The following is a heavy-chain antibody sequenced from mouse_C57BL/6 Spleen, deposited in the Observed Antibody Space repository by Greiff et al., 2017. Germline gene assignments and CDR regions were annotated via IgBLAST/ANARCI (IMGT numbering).Heavy chain of an antibody. CDR2: ISSGGDYI. Sequence: EVKLMESGEGLVKPGGSLKLSCAASGFTFSSYAMSWVRQTPEKRLGWVAYISSGGDYIYYADTVKGRFTISRDNARNTLYLQMSSLKSEDTAMYYCTRGIYDAYEGYFDDWGQGTTLTVSS. V-gene: IGHV5-9-1*02. D-gene: IGHD2-3*01. CDR1: GFTFSSYA. CDR3: TRGIYDAYEGYFDD. J-gene: IGHJ2*01.